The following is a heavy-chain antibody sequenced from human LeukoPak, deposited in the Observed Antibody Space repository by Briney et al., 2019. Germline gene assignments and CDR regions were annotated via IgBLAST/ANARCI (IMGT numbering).Heavy chain of an antibody. CDR1: AGSFRSSY. J-gene: IGHJ6*03. CDR2: INHSGST. D-gene: IGHD6-13*01. V-gene: IGHV4-34*01. CDR3: ARGLRRWYDYMDV. Sequence: PSETPSLAFCLLAGSFRSSYCGSSRQPPGNGLEWIGEINHSGSTNYNPSLKSRVTISVDTSNNQFSLKLSSLTAADTAVYYCARGLRRWYDYMDVWGKGNTVTVSS.